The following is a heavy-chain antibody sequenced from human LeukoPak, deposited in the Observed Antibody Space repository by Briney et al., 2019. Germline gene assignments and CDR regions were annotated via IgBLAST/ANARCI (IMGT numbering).Heavy chain of an antibody. Sequence: GGSLRLSCAASGFSFSSYAMSWVRQAPGKGLEWVSAISGSGSRAYSADSVKGRFTISRDNSKNTLYLQMNSLRAEDTAVYYCAKHRTALDYWGQGTLVTVSS. V-gene: IGHV3-23*01. J-gene: IGHJ4*02. CDR1: GFSFSSYA. D-gene: IGHD2-2*01. CDR2: ISGSGSRA. CDR3: AKHRTALDY.